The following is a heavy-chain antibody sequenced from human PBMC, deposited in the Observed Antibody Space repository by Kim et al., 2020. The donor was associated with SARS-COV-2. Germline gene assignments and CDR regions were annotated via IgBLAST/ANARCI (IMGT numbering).Heavy chain of an antibody. D-gene: IGHD3-10*01. Sequence: GGSLRLSCAASGFTFSSYGMHWVRQAPGKGLEWVAVIWYDGSNKYYADSVKGRFTISRDNSKNTLYLQMNSLRAEDTAVYYCARDSEPLFGWGYFDYWGQGTLVTVSS. V-gene: IGHV3-33*01. CDR1: GFTFSSYG. CDR3: ARDSEPLFGWGYFDY. CDR2: IWYDGSNK. J-gene: IGHJ4*02.